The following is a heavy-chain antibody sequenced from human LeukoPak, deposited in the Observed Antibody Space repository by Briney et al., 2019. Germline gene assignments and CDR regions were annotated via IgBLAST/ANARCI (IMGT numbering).Heavy chain of an antibody. Sequence: ASVKVSCKASGYTFTSYDINWVRQATGQGLEWMGWMNPNSGNTGYAQKFQGRVTMTRNTSISTAYMELSSLRSEDTAVYYCARCPYSSGWTYYYYYYMDVWGKGTTVTVSS. CDR1: GYTFTSYD. D-gene: IGHD6-19*01. CDR3: ARCPYSSGWTYYYYYYMDV. V-gene: IGHV1-8*01. CDR2: MNPNSGNT. J-gene: IGHJ6*03.